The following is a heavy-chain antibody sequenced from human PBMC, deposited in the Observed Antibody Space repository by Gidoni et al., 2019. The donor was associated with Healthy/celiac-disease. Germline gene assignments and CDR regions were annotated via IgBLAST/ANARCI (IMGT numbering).Heavy chain of an antibody. V-gene: IGHV3-33*01. CDR1: GFTFSSYG. Sequence: QVQLVESGGGVVKPGRSLRLSCAASGFTFSSYGMHWVRQAPGKGLEWVAVIWYDGSNKYYADSVKGRFTISRDNSKNTLYLQMNSLRAEDTAVYYCARVGGGQWLVIGDYWGQGTLVTVSS. J-gene: IGHJ4*02. CDR3: ARVGGGQWLVIGDY. D-gene: IGHD6-19*01. CDR2: IWYDGSNK.